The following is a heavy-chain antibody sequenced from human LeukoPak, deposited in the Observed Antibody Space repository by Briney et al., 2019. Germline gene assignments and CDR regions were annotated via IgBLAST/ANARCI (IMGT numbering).Heavy chain of an antibody. CDR1: GGSVTSYY. D-gene: IGHD2-21*01. Sequence: PSETLSLTCTISGGSVTSYYWSWVRQPPGKGLDWIGYIYYSGNTNYNPSLKSRVTISVDTSKNQFSLKLSSVTAADTAVYYCARHTVVVSLSPATFDIWGQGTMVTVSS. J-gene: IGHJ3*02. CDR2: IYYSGNT. CDR3: ARHTVVVSLSPATFDI. V-gene: IGHV4-59*08.